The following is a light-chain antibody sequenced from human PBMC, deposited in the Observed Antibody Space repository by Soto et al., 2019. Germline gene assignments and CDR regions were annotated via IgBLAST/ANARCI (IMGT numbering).Light chain of an antibody. CDR3: SSYTDRKHLV. CDR2: DVT. CDR1: SSDIGGYNF. V-gene: IGLV2-8*01. Sequence: QSALTQSPSASGSPGQSVTISCTGTSSDIGGYNFVSWYQQHPGKAPKVMIYDVTKRPSGVPDRFSGSKSGNTASLTVSALQADDEADYYCSSYTDRKHLVFGTGTKLTVL. J-gene: IGLJ1*01.